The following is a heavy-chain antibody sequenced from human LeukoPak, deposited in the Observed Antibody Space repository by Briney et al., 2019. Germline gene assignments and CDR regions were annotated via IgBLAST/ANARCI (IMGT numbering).Heavy chain of an antibody. Sequence: GGSLRLSCAASGFTFSGYWMHWVRQAPGEGLMWVSRINNDGSTTFYADSVKGRFTISRDNSKNTLYLQMNSLIAEDTAVYYCAKSGVLAAIGEYFDYWGQGTLVTVSS. CDR1: GFTFSGYW. V-gene: IGHV3-74*01. CDR3: AKSGVLAAIGEYFDY. CDR2: INNDGSTT. D-gene: IGHD2-15*01. J-gene: IGHJ4*02.